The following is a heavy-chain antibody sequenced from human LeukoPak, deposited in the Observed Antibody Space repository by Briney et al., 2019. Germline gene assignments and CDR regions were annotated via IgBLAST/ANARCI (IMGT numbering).Heavy chain of an antibody. CDR3: ARRAGAYSHPYDY. D-gene: IGHD4/OR15-4a*01. CDR1: GGSFSGYY. V-gene: IGHV3-53*01. J-gene: IGHJ4*02. CDR2: IYSDNT. Sequence: ETLSLTCAVYGGSFSGYYWSWIRQPPGKGLEWVSFIYSDNTHYSDSVKGRFTISRDNSKNTLYLQMNSLRAEDTAVYYCARRAGAYSHPYDYWGQGTLVTVSS.